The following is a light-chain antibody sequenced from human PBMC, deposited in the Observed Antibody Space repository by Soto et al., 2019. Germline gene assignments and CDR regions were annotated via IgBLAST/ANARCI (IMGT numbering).Light chain of an antibody. CDR2: GNN. V-gene: IGLV1-40*01. Sequence: QSLVTQPPSVSGAPGQRVTISCTGSSSNIGAGYDVHWYQHLPGTAPKLLIYGNNNRPSGVPDRFSGSKSGTSASLAITGLQAEDEADYFCQSFDISLSGWVFGGGTKLTVL. CDR3: QSFDISLSGWV. CDR1: SSNIGAGYD. J-gene: IGLJ3*02.